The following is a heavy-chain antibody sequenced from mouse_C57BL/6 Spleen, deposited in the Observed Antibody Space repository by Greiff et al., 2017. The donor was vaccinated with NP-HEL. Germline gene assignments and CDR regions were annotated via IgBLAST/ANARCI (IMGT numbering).Heavy chain of an antibody. CDR1: GYTFTSYW. CDR3: ARGGYGSMDD. Sequence: QVQLQQPGAELVMPGASVKLSCKASGYTFTSYWMHWVKQRPGQGLEWIGEIDPSDSYTNYNQKFKGKSTLTVDKSSSTAYMQLSSLTSEDSAVYYCARGGYGSMDDWGQGTSVTVSS. J-gene: IGHJ4*01. CDR2: IDPSDSYT. V-gene: IGHV1-69*01. D-gene: IGHD2-10*02.